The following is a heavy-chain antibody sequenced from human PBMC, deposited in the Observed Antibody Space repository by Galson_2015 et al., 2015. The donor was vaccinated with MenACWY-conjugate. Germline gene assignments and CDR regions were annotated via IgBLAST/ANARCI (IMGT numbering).Heavy chain of an antibody. CDR3: ARVSWYQLLLYDY. Sequence: SGYTFTSYAMHWVRQAPGQRLEWMGWINAGNGNTKYSQKFQGRVTITRDTSASTAYMELSSLRSEDTAVYYCARVSWYQLLLYDYWGQGTLVTVSS. V-gene: IGHV1-3*01. CDR1: GYTFTSYA. CDR2: INAGNGNT. D-gene: IGHD2-2*01. J-gene: IGHJ4*02.